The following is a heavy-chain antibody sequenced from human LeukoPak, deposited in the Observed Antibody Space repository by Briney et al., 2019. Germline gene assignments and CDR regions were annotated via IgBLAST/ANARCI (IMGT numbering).Heavy chain of an antibody. CDR1: GSTFGSYS. D-gene: IGHD7-27*01. CDR3: ARDSRMGNFDY. CDR2: ISSSSSYI. J-gene: IGHJ4*02. V-gene: IGHV3-21*01. Sequence: GGSLRLSCAASGSTFGSYSMNWARQAPGKGLEWVSSISSSSSYIYYADSVKGRFTISRDNAKNSLYLQMNSLRAEDTAVYYCARDSRMGNFDYWGQGTLVTVSS.